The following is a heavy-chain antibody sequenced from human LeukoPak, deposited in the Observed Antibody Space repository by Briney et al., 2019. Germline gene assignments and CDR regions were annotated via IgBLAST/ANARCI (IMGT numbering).Heavy chain of an antibody. CDR3: AIQGYCSSTSCHGRDY. V-gene: IGHV4-34*01. CDR2: INHSGST. D-gene: IGHD2-2*01. J-gene: IGHJ4*02. Sequence: SETLSLTCAVYGGSFSGYYWSWIRQPPGKGLEWIGEINHSGSTNYNPSLKSRVTISVDTSKNQLSLKLSSVTAADTAVYYCAIQGYCSSTSCHGRDYWGQGTLVTVSS. CDR1: GGSFSGYY.